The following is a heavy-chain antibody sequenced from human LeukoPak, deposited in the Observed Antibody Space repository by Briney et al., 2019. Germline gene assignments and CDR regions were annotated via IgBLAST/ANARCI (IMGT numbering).Heavy chain of an antibody. V-gene: IGHV4-61*02. Sequence: SETLSLTCTVSGGSISSGSYYWSWIRQPAGKGLEWIGRIYTSGSTNYNPSLKSRVTISVDTSKNQFSLKLGSVTAAVTAVYYCASGYCTNGVCPNYFDYWGQGTLVTVSS. CDR3: ASGYCTNGVCPNYFDY. CDR1: GGSISSGSYY. J-gene: IGHJ4*02. D-gene: IGHD2-8*01. CDR2: IYTSGST.